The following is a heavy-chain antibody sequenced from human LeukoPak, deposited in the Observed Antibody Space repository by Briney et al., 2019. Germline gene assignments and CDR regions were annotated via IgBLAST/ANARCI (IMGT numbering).Heavy chain of an antibody. CDR2: VYRSGST. V-gene: IGHV4-38-2*02. CDR3: AREDWVFDY. CDR1: GYSISSGYH. D-gene: IGHD3/OR15-3a*01. Sequence: PSETLSLTCVVSGYSISSGYHWGCIRQPPGKGLEWIGSVYRSGSTYYNPSLKSRATTSVDTSKNQISLKVRSVTAADTAVYYCAREDWVFDYWGQGILVTVSS. J-gene: IGHJ4*02.